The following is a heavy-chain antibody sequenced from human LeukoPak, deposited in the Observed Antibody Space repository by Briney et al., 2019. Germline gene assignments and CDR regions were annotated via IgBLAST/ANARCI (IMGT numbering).Heavy chain of an antibody. CDR1: GGSFSGYY. Sequence: SETLSLTRAVYGGSFSGYYWSWIRQPPGKGLEWIGEINHSGSTNYNPSLKSRVTISVDTSKNQFSLKLSSVTAADTAVYYCARVSYDFWSGYKYGMDVWGQGTTVTVSS. J-gene: IGHJ6*02. V-gene: IGHV4-34*01. CDR3: ARVSYDFWSGYKYGMDV. D-gene: IGHD3-3*01. CDR2: INHSGST.